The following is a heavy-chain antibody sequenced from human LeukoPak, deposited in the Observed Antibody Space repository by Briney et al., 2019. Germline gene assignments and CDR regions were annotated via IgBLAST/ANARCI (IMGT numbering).Heavy chain of an antibody. D-gene: IGHD6-13*01. CDR3: ARRSIAAAGVDV. Sequence: SETLSLTCTVSGVSISSSSYYWGWLRQPPGKGLEWIGSIYYSGSTYYNPSLKSRVTISVDTSKNQFSLKLSSVTAADTAVYYCARRSIAAAGVDVWGQGTTVTVSS. CDR1: GVSISSSSYY. J-gene: IGHJ6*02. CDR2: IYYSGST. V-gene: IGHV4-39*01.